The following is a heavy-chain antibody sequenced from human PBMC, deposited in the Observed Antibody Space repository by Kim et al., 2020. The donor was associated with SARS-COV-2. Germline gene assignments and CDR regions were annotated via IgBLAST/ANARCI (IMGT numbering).Heavy chain of an antibody. J-gene: IGHJ5*02. D-gene: IGHD4-17*01. V-gene: IGHV3-21*01. CDR2: ISSSSSYI. CDR3: ARDYGDYTPDWFDP. CDR1: GFTFSSYS. Sequence: GGSLRLSCAASGFTFSSYSMNWVRQAPGKGLEWVSSISSSSSYIYYADSVKGRFTISRDNAKNSLYLQMNSLRAEDTAVYYCARDYGDYTPDWFDPWGQGTLVTVSS.